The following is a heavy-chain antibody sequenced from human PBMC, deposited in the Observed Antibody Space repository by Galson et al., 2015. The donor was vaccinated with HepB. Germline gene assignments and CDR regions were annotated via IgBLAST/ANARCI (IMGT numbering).Heavy chain of an antibody. Sequence: SLRLSCAASGFTFSSYDMHWVRQATGKGLEWVSAIGTAGDPYYPGSVKGRFTISRENAKNSLYLQMNSLRAGDTAVYYCARGAIAAAGTRAAEFDYWGQGTLVTVSS. J-gene: IGHJ4*02. CDR3: ARGAIAAAGTRAAEFDY. V-gene: IGHV3-13*05. CDR1: GFTFSSYD. CDR2: IGTAGDP. D-gene: IGHD6-13*01.